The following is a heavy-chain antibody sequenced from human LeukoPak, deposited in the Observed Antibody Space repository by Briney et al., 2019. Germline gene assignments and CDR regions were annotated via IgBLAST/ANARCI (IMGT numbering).Heavy chain of an antibody. CDR1: GFTFSSYW. V-gene: IGHV3-7*01. J-gene: IGHJ4*02. Sequence: GGSLRLSCAASGFTFSSYWMSWVRQAPGKGLEWVANIKQDGSEKYYVDSVKGRFTISRDNAKNSLYLQMNSLRAEDTAVYYCARDANPYYYDSSGYYDYWGQGTLVTVSS. D-gene: IGHD3-22*01. CDR2: IKQDGSEK. CDR3: ARDANPYYYDSSGYYDY.